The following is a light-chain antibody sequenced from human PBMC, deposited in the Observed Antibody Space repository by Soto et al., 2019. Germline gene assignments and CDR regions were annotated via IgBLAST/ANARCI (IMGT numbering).Light chain of an antibody. CDR1: QSVSIW. Sequence: ELVLTQSPATLSLSPGERATLSCRASQSVSIWLAWYQQTPGQAPRLLIYDASDRATGIPARFSGSGSGTDFTLTISSLKPEDFAVYYCQQRSSWPLTFGGGTKVEIK. CDR3: QQRSSWPLT. V-gene: IGKV3-11*01. J-gene: IGKJ4*01. CDR2: DAS.